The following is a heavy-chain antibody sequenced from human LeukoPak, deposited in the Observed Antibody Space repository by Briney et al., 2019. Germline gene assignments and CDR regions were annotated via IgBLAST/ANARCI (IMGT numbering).Heavy chain of an antibody. CDR3: ARAPGDYDILTGYYYYYYMDV. D-gene: IGHD3-9*01. V-gene: IGHV3-21*01. CDR1: GFTFSSYS. CDR2: ISSSSSYI. J-gene: IGHJ6*03. Sequence: GGCLRLSCAASGFTFSSYSMNWVRQAPGKGLEWVSSISSSSSYIYYADSVKGRFTISRDNAKNSLYLQMNSLRAEDTAVYYCARAPGDYDILTGYYYYYYMDVWGKGTTVTVSS.